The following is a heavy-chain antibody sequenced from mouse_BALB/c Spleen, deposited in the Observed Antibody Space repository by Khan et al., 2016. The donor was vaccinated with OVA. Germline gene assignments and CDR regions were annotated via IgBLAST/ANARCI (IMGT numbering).Heavy chain of an antibody. CDR1: GYTFTNYW. CDR2: IYPGDGDT. V-gene: IGHV1-87*01. D-gene: IGHD1-1*01. Sequence: QVQLQQSGAELARPGTSVKLSCKASGYTFTNYWMQWVKQRPGQGLEWIGTIYPGDGDTKYTQKFKGKATLPADKSSSTAYIQLSSLASEDSAVYYCASIYGNYFDYWGQGTTLTVSS. CDR3: ASIYGNYFDY. J-gene: IGHJ2*01.